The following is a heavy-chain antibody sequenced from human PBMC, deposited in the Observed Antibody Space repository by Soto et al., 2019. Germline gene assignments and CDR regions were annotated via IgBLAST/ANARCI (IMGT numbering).Heavy chain of an antibody. V-gene: IGHV1-69*01. CDR3: ARGDTAMDPGGYYFDY. J-gene: IGHJ4*02. CDR1: GGTFSSYA. CDR2: IIPIFGTA. Sequence: QVQLVQSGAEVKKPGSSVKVSCKASGGTFSSYAISWVRQAPGQGLEWMGGIIPIFGTATYAQKFQGRVTITADESTRTAYMELSCLGSEDTAVDYCARGDTAMDPGGYYFDYWGQGTLVTVSS. D-gene: IGHD5-18*01.